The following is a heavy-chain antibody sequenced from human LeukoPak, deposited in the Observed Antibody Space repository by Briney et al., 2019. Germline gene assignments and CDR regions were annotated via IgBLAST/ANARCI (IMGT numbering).Heavy chain of an antibody. Sequence: PSENLSLTCTVSGGSIGSSRHYWAWIRQPPGKGLEWIGTIYYSGSTFYSPSLKSRVTISVDKSKNHFSLKLSSVTAANTAVYYCASRYYDSSGYYDAFDIWGQGTMVTVSP. CDR1: GGSIGSSRHY. CDR3: ASRYYDSSGYYDAFDI. D-gene: IGHD3-22*01. CDR2: IYYSGST. J-gene: IGHJ3*02. V-gene: IGHV4-39*07.